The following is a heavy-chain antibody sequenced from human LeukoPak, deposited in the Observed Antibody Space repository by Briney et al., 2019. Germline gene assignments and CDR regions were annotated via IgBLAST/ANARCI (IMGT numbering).Heavy chain of an antibody. Sequence: GGYLRLSCAASGFTFSSYAMSWVRQAPGKGLEFVSAISGSGGSTYYADSVKGRFTISRDNSKSTLYLQMTSLRAEDTAVYYCAKGASGYSSSWYQYNWFDPWGQGTLVTVSS. D-gene: IGHD6-13*01. J-gene: IGHJ5*02. V-gene: IGHV3-23*01. CDR3: AKGASGYSSSWYQYNWFDP. CDR1: GFTFSSYA. CDR2: ISGSGGST.